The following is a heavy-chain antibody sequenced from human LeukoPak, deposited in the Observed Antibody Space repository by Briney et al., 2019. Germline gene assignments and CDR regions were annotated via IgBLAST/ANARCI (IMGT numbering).Heavy chain of an antibody. CDR2: ISSSSSYI. V-gene: IGHV3-21*01. D-gene: IGHD3-3*01. Sequence: GGSLRLSCAASGFTFSSYSMNWVRQAPGKGLEWVSSISSSSSYIYYADSVKGRFTISRDNAKNSLYLQMNSLRAEDTAVYYCARDPWVDFWSASPEYWGQGTLVTVSS. CDR1: GFTFSSYS. J-gene: IGHJ4*02. CDR3: ARDPWVDFWSASPEY.